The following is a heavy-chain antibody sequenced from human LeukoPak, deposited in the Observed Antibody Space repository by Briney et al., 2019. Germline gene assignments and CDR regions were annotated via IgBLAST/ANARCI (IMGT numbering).Heavy chain of an antibody. Sequence: PSETLSLTCTVSGGSISSYYWSWIRQPPGKGLEWIGYIYYSGSTNYNPSLKSRVTISVDTSKNQFSLKLSSVTAADTAVYYCARVYGNPGLFDYWGQGTLVTVSS. D-gene: IGHD1-14*01. V-gene: IGHV4-59*01. CDR2: IYYSGST. J-gene: IGHJ4*02. CDR1: GGSISSYY. CDR3: ARVYGNPGLFDY.